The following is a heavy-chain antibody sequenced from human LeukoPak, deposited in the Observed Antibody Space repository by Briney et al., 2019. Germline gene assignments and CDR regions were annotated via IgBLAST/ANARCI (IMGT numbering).Heavy chain of an antibody. Sequence: PGGSLRLSCAASGFTFSSYAMHWVRQAPGKGLEWVAVISYDGSNKYYADSVKGRFTISRDNSKNTLYLQMNSLRAEDTAVYYCARDQAVVVPAALLDYWGQGTLVTVSS. V-gene: IGHV3-30-3*01. J-gene: IGHJ4*02. D-gene: IGHD2-2*01. CDR2: ISYDGSNK. CDR1: GFTFSSYA. CDR3: ARDQAVVVPAALLDY.